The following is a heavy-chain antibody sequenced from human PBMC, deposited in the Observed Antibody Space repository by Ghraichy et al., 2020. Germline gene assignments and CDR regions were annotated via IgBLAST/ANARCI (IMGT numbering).Heavy chain of an antibody. D-gene: IGHD6-6*01. V-gene: IGHV4-59*01. Sequence: SQTLSLTCTVSGGSISRYYWSWIRQPPGKGLEWIGYIYYSGSTNYNPSLKSRVTISVDTSKNQFSLKLSSVTAADTAVYYCARASYSSSGNWFDPWGQGTLVTVSS. CDR3: ARASYSSSGNWFDP. CDR2: IYYSGST. J-gene: IGHJ5*02. CDR1: GGSISRYY.